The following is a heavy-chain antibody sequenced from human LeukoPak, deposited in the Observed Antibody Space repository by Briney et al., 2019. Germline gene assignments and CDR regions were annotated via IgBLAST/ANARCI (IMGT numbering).Heavy chain of an antibody. V-gene: IGHV3-30*18. Sequence: GGSLRLSYAASGFTFSSYGMHWVRQAPGKGLEWVAVISYDGSNKYYADSVKGRFTISRDNSKNTLYLQMNSLRAEDTAVYYCAKEATVTDWYFDLWGRGTLVTVSS. J-gene: IGHJ2*01. D-gene: IGHD4-17*01. CDR3: AKEATVTDWYFDL. CDR2: ISYDGSNK. CDR1: GFTFSSYG.